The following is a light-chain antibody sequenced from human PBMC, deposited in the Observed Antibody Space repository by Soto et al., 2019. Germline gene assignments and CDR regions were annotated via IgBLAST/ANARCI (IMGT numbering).Light chain of an antibody. CDR2: GAS. CDR1: QSVNSN. V-gene: IGKV3-15*01. CDR3: QQYKNWPPVT. J-gene: IGKJ4*01. Sequence: ETVMTQSPATLSVSLGERATLSCRASQSVNSNLAWYQQKPGQAPRLLIYGASIRATGVPARFSGSGSGTDCTLTISSLQPEDFAVYFCQQYKNWPPVTFGGGTKGEIK.